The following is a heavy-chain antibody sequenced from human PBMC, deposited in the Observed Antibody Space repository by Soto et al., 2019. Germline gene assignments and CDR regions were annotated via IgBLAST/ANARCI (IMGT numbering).Heavy chain of an antibody. J-gene: IGHJ6*01. V-gene: IGHV1-69*06. CDR2: IVPIFGTA. D-gene: IGHD3-9*01. Sequence: RASVRVSCKSSVCTFSSYAISWVRQPPGKRLEWMGGIVPIFGTANYAQKFQGRVTITADKSTSTAYMELSSLSSEDTAVYYCARPCHLDYDILTGYPVYFYNGMYVPGPVTTFTVS. CDR1: VCTFSSYA. CDR3: ARPCHLDYDILTGYPVYFYNGMYV.